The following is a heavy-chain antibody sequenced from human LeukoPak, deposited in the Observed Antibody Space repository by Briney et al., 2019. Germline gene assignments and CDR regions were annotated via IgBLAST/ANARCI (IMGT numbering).Heavy chain of an antibody. Sequence: GGSLRLSCAASGFTFSSYWMHWVRQAPGKGLVWVARINGDGSSTRYADSVKGRFTISRDNAKNSLYLQMNSLRAEDTAVYYCARDHASYDYVWGSYRPPFDYWGQGTLVTVSS. CDR2: INGDGSST. V-gene: IGHV3-74*01. J-gene: IGHJ4*02. CDR3: ARDHASYDYVWGSYRPPFDY. CDR1: GFTFSSYW. D-gene: IGHD3-16*02.